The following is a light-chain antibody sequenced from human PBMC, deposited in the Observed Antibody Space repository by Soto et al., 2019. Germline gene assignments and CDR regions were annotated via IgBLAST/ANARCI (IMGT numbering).Light chain of an antibody. V-gene: IGKV1-5*01. CDR1: QSISSW. Sequence: DIQMTQSPSTLSASVGDRVTITCRASQSISSWLAWYQQKPGKAPKLLIYDASSLESGVPSRFSGSGSGTEFTLTITSLQPDDFATYYCQQSFTTPYTFGQGTRLDI. CDR2: DAS. CDR3: QQSFTTPYT. J-gene: IGKJ2*01.